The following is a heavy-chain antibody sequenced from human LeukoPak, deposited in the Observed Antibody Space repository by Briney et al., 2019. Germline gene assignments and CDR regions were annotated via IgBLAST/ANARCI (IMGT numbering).Heavy chain of an antibody. CDR1: GGSISSYY. J-gene: IGHJ5*01. CDR3: ARRAYSSSSYWFDS. D-gene: IGHD6-6*01. Sequence: SETLSLTCTVSGGSISSYYWSWIRQPPGKGLEWVVYIYTSGSTNYNPSLKSRVTISVDTSKNQFSLKLSSVTAADTAVYYCARRAYSSSSYWFDSWGQGTLVTVSS. CDR2: IYTSGST. V-gene: IGHV4-4*09.